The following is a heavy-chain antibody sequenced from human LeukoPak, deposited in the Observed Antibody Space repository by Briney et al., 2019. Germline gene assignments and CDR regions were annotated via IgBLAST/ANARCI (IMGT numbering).Heavy chain of an antibody. J-gene: IGHJ4*02. D-gene: IGHD1-1*01. V-gene: IGHV4-39*01. CDR2: IYYSGTI. CDR3: AGRSAHATTGSDY. Sequence: PSETLCLTCTVSGGSVDSSTFYCGWIRQPPGNGLEWLATIYYSGTIHYNPASNSRLTISADTSKNQISLQVRSVPAADTAVYYCAGRSAHATTGSDYWGQGTLVTVSS. CDR1: GGSVDSSTFY.